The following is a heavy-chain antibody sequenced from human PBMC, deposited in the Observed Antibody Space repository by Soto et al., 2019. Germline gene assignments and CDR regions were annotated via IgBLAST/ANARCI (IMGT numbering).Heavy chain of an antibody. CDR1: GGTFSSYT. CDR2: IIPILAIA. V-gene: IGHV1-69*02. D-gene: IGHD2-2*02. J-gene: IGHJ4*02. Sequence: QVQLVQSGAEVKKPGSSVKVSCKASGGTFSSYTISWVRQAPGQGLEWMGRIIPILAIANYAQKLQGRVTMTAETSTSTAHVELSLLTSEDTAVYYCAMEYCSSTSRYRDYWGQGTLVTVSS. CDR3: AMEYCSSTSRYRDY.